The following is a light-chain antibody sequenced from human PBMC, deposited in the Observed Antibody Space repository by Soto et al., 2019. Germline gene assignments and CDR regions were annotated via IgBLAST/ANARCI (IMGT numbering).Light chain of an antibody. Sequence: QSALTQPPSVSGSPGQSVAISCTGTSSDVGTYDRVSWYQQPPGTAPKLIIYEVSDRPSGVPDRFSGSKSGNTASLTISGLQAEDEADSYCSSFTSDTTRVFGGGTQLTVL. J-gene: IGLJ2*01. CDR2: EVS. V-gene: IGLV2-18*02. CDR1: SSDVGTYDR. CDR3: SSFTSDTTRV.